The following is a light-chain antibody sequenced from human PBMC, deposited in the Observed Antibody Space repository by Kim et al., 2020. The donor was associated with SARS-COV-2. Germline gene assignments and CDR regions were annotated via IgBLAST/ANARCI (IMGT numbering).Light chain of an antibody. CDR1: SSNIGNNY. Sequence: GQRVTISCSGGSSNIGNNYVSWYQQLPGTAPKLLIYGNDKRPSGIPDRFSGSKSGTSATLGITGLQTGDEADYYCGTWETSLRVAVFGGGTQLTVL. J-gene: IGLJ3*02. V-gene: IGLV1-51*01. CDR3: GTWETSLRVAV. CDR2: GND.